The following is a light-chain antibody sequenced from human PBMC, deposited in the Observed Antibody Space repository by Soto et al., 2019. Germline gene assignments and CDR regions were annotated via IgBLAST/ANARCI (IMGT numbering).Light chain of an antibody. V-gene: IGKV3-20*01. Sequence: EIVLTQSPATLSLSPGERATLSCRASQSVSSSFLAWYQQKPGQAPRLLIYVTSTRATGIPDRFSGSGSGTDFTLTISSLEPEDFAVYYCQQYGSSPTFGQGTKVDIK. CDR2: VTS. J-gene: IGKJ1*01. CDR3: QQYGSSPT. CDR1: QSVSSSF.